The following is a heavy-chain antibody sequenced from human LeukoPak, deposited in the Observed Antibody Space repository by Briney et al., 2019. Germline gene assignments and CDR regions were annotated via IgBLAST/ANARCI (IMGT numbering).Heavy chain of an antibody. Sequence: PSETLSLTCTVSGGSISSGGYYWSWIRQPPGKGLEWLGYIYHSGSTYYNPSLKSRVTITVDRSKNQFSLKLSSVTAADTAVYYCARADDSSGYYYTDYWGQGTLVTVSS. D-gene: IGHD3-22*01. V-gene: IGHV4-30-2*01. J-gene: IGHJ4*02. CDR2: IYHSGST. CDR1: GGSISSGGYY. CDR3: ARADDSSGYYYTDY.